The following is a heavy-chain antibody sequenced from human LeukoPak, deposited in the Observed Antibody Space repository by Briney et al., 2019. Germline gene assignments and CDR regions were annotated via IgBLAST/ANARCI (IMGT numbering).Heavy chain of an antibody. J-gene: IGHJ5*02. CDR2: IWHDGSNK. Sequence: GGSLRLSCAASGFTFSSYGMHWVRQAPGKGLEWVAVIWHDGSNKYYADSVKGRFTISRDNSKNTLYLQMNSLRAEDTAVYYCARARFCSGGSCYSGDWFDPWGQGTLVTVSS. CDR3: ARARFCSGGSCYSGDWFDP. D-gene: IGHD2-15*01. CDR1: GFTFSSYG. V-gene: IGHV3-33*01.